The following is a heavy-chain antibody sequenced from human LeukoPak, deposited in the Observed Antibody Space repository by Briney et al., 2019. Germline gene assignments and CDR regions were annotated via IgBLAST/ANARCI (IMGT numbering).Heavy chain of an antibody. CDR1: GGSISSSSYY. V-gene: IGHV4-39*07. CDR3: ARSGDYGDYYY. D-gene: IGHD4-17*01. Sequence: SETLSLTCTVSGGSISSSSYYWGWIRQPPGKGLEWIGSIYYSGSTYYNPSLKSRVTISVDTSKNQFSLKLSSVTAADTAVYYCARSGDYGDYYYWGQGTLVTVSS. CDR2: IYYSGST. J-gene: IGHJ4*02.